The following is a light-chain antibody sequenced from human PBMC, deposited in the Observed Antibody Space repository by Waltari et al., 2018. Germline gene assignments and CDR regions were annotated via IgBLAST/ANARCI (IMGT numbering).Light chain of an antibody. Sequence: EIVITQHRATLSLWPGDNAPLSCRTSQSINSGYLSWYQQKPGQSPRLLLYGTSTRATGIPARISGSGSGTDFTLTISSLQPEDFAVYYCQQDYNSVTFGPGTKVEI. CDR1: QSINSGY. J-gene: IGKJ1*01. V-gene: IGKV3D-7*01. CDR2: GTS. CDR3: QQDYNSVT.